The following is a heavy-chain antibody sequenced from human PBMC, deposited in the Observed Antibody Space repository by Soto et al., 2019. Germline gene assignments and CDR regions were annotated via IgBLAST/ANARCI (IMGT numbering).Heavy chain of an antibody. D-gene: IGHD2-2*01. CDR3: ARDPTESSAGPYYYYYMDV. CDR1: GFTFSSYW. Sequence: GGSLRLSCAASGFTFSSYWMHWVRQAPGKGLVWVSRINSDGSSTSYADSVKGRFTISRDNAKNTLYLQMNSLRAEDTAVYYCARDPTESSAGPYYYYYMDVWGKGTTVTVSS. V-gene: IGHV3-74*01. CDR2: INSDGSST. J-gene: IGHJ6*03.